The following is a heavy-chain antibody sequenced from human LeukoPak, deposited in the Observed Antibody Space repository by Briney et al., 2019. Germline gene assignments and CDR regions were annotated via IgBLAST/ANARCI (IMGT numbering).Heavy chain of an antibody. V-gene: IGHV3-30-3*01. D-gene: IGHD6-19*01. CDR1: GFTFSSYA. Sequence: GGSLRLSCAASGFTFSSYAMHWARQAPGKGLEWVGVISYEGSNKYYADSVKGRFTISRDNSKNTLYLQMNSLRAEDTAVYYCAREQWLTTDYWGQGTLVTVSS. J-gene: IGHJ4*02. CDR3: AREQWLTTDY. CDR2: ISYEGSNK.